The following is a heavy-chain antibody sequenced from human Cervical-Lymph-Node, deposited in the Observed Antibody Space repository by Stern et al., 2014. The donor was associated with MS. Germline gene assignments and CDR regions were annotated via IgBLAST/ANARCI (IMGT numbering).Heavy chain of an antibody. CDR3: ARMSGSILYAWANYFDY. J-gene: IGHJ4*02. V-gene: IGHV2-26*01. Sequence: QITLKESGPVLVKPTETLTLTCTVSGFSLSNARMGVSWIRQPPGKALEWLAHLFPNDEKSYRTSLTSRLTISKDTSNSQVVLTVTNMDPVDTATYYCARMSGSILYAWANYFDYWGQGILVIVSS. CDR1: GFSLSNARMG. D-gene: IGHD3-16*01. CDR2: LFPNDEK.